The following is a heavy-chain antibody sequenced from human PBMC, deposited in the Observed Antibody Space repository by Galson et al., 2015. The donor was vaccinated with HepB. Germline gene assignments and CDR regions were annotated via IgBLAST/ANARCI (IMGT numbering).Heavy chain of an antibody. CDR1: GGSISSGDYY. CDR3: ARVLTSTTWSGHHDY. D-gene: IGHD3-3*01. J-gene: IGHJ4*02. Sequence: TLSLTCTVSGGSISSGDYYWSWIRQPPGKGLEWIGYIYYSGSTYYNPSLKSRVTISVDTSKNQFSLKLSSVTAADTAVYYCARVLTSTTWSGHHDYWGQGTLVTVSS. V-gene: IGHV4-30-4*01. CDR2: IYYSGST.